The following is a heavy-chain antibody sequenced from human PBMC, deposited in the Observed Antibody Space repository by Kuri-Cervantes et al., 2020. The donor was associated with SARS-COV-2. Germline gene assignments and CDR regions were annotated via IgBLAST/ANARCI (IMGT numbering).Heavy chain of an antibody. D-gene: IGHD3-3*01. CDR1: GFTVSSGYY. CDR2: IYHSGST. Sequence: GSLRLSCAASGFTVSSGYYWGWIRQPPGKGLEWIGSIYHSGSTYYNPSLKSRVTISVDTSKNQFSLKLSSVTAADTAVYYCARGVFITNPPSYYYYMDVWGKGTTVTVSS. CDR3: ARGVFITNPPSYYYYMDV. J-gene: IGHJ6*03. V-gene: IGHV4-38-2*01.